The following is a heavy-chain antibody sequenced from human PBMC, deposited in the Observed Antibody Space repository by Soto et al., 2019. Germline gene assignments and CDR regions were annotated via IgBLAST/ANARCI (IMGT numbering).Heavy chain of an antibody. J-gene: IGHJ4*02. Sequence: PSETLSLTCTVSGGSITNYYWTWIRQPAGKGLEWIGRIYTNGDTNYNPSLKSRITMSVDTSKNQFSLNLSSVTAADTAVYYCARDYYGSGSRFDNWGQGTLVTSPQ. D-gene: IGHD3-10*01. CDR2: IYTNGDT. V-gene: IGHV4-4*07. CDR3: ARDYYGSGSRFDN. CDR1: GGSITNYY.